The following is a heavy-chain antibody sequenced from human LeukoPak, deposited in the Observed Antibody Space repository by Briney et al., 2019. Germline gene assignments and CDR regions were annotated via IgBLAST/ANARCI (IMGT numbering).Heavy chain of an antibody. Sequence: GSLRLSCAASGFTFSSYGMHWVRQAPGKGLEWVAVISYDGSNKYYADSVKGRFTISRDNSKNTLYLQMNSLRAEDTAVYYCAKTTRRLLLIDYWGQGTLVTVSS. CDR3: AKTTRRLLLIDY. CDR2: ISYDGSNK. J-gene: IGHJ4*02. V-gene: IGHV3-30*18. D-gene: IGHD5-12*01. CDR1: GFTFSSYG.